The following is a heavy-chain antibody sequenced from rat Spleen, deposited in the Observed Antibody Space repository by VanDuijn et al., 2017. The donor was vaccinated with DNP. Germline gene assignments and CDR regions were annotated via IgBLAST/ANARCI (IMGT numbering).Heavy chain of an antibody. Sequence: VQLKESGPGLVQPSQTLSLTCTVSGFSLTSYGVHWVRQAPGKGLEWMGYINSAGSTKYNPSLKSRISITRDTSKNQFFLQLHSVTTEDTARYYCARGNDGFLPYWFFDFWGPGTMVTVSS. CDR3: ARGNDGFLPYWFFDF. CDR1: GFSLTSYG. J-gene: IGHJ1*01. CDR2: INSAGST. D-gene: IGHD1-12*03. V-gene: IGHV3-3*01.